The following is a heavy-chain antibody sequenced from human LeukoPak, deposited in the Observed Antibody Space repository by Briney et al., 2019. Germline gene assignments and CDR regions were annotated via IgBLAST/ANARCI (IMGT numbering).Heavy chain of an antibody. CDR3: ARSYGSGSPYYYMDV. CDR2: IYHSGST. CDR1: GYSISSGYY. V-gene: IGHV4-38-2*01. D-gene: IGHD3-10*01. J-gene: IGHJ6*03. Sequence: PSETLSLXCAVSGYSISSGYYWGWIRQPPGKGLEWIGSIYHSGSTYYNPSLKSRVTISVDTSKNQFSLKLSSVTAADTAVYYCARSYGSGSPYYYMDVWGKGTTVTVSS.